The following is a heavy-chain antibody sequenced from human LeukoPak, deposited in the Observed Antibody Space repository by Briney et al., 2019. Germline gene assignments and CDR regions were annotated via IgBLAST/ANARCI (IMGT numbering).Heavy chain of an antibody. CDR2: IYHTGST. D-gene: IGHD3-16*02. J-gene: IGHJ4*02. Sequence: SETLSLTCAVSGYSISSGYYWGWVRQAPGKGLEWIGSIYHTGSTDYNPSLKSRLTISVDMSKNQFSLNLRSVTAADAAVYYCARDKDDYVWGTYRWWGQGMLVTVSS. CDR3: ARDKDDYVWGTYRW. V-gene: IGHV4-38-2*01. CDR1: GYSISSGYY.